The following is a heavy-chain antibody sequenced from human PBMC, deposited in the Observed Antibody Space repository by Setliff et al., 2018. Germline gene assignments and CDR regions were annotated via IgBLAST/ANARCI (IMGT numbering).Heavy chain of an antibody. V-gene: IGHV3-72*01. D-gene: IGHD3-22*01. CDR3: TRQASPHPDSSGYYYDLRFYYYMDV. Sequence: GGSLRLSCVASGFTISNYWMAWVRQAPRKGLEWVGRSRSKGNSYSTEYAASVKGRFTISRDDSKNSMYLQMNSLKTEDTAVYYCTRQASPHPDSSGYYYDLRFYYYMDVWGKGTTVTVSS. CDR1: GFTISNYW. J-gene: IGHJ6*03. CDR2: SRSKGNSYST.